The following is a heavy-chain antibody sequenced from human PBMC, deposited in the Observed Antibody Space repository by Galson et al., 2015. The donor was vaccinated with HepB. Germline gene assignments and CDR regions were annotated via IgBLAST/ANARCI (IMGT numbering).Heavy chain of an antibody. D-gene: IGHD6-6*01. J-gene: IGHJ4*02. CDR1: GFTFSASA. CDR2: IRSQTNNHAT. Sequence: SLRLSCAASGFTFSASAIYWVRQASGKGLEWVGRIRSQTNNHATAYAASVKGRITISRDDSKNTAYLQMNSLKTEDTAVYYCTTSTSSGEVYWGQGTLVTVSS. CDR3: TTSTSSGEVY. V-gene: IGHV3-73*01.